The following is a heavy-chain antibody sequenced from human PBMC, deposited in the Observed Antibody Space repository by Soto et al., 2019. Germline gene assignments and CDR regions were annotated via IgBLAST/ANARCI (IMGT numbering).Heavy chain of an antibody. D-gene: IGHD1-20*01. CDR3: AKDAVPYNGKWDWFDS. CDR2: IGGGGTDT. Sequence: VQLLESGGGLVQPGGSLTLSCAASRFTFSDFAMSWVRQAPGKGLEWGSSIGGGGTDTYYADSVKGRFTISRDNSKNTLYLQMDGLRDEDTAVYYCAKDAVPYNGKWDWFDSWGQGTLVIVSS. CDR1: RFTFSDFA. J-gene: IGHJ5*01. V-gene: IGHV3-23*01.